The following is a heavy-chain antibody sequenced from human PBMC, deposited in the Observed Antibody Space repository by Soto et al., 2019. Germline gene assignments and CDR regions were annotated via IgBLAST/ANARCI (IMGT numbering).Heavy chain of an antibody. D-gene: IGHD6-13*01. CDR1: GGSISSYY. CDR2: IYYSGST. J-gene: IGHJ5*02. Sequence: SETLSLTCTVSGGSISSYYWNWIRQPPGKGLEWIGYIYYSGSTNYNPSLKSRVTISVDTSKNQFSLKLSSVAAADTAVYYCARKRVVAAAGNWFDPWGQGTLVTVS. CDR3: ARKRVVAAAGNWFDP. V-gene: IGHV4-59*01.